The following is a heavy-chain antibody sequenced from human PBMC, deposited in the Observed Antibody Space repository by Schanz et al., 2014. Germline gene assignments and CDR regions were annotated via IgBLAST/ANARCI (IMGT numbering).Heavy chain of an antibody. CDR3: ARDRRRYCSTASCLHDNWFDP. CDR1: GYSFISHA. Sequence: QVQLVQSGAEVHKPGTSMKVSCNASGYSFISHAIHWLRQAPGQWLEWMGWISAYTNNTNYAQKVQGRVTMTTDTSTGTAYMELRSLRSDDTAVYYCARDRRRYCSTASCLHDNWFDPWGQGTLVIVSS. J-gene: IGHJ5*02. V-gene: IGHV1-18*01. CDR2: ISAYTNNT. D-gene: IGHD2-2*01.